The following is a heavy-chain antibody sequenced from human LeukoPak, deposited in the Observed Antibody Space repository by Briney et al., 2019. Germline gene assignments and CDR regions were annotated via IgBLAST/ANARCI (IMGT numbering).Heavy chain of an antibody. D-gene: IGHD5-18*01. CDR2: IYYSGST. CDR3: ARGSGYSYGYEFDP. J-gene: IGHJ5*02. CDR1: GGSISSSSYY. Sequence: SETLSLTCTVSGGSISSSSYYWGWIRQPPGKGLEWIGSIYYSGSTYYNPSLKSRVTISVDTSKNQFSLKLSPVTAADTAVYYCARGSGYSYGYEFDPWGQGTLVTVSS. V-gene: IGHV4-39*01.